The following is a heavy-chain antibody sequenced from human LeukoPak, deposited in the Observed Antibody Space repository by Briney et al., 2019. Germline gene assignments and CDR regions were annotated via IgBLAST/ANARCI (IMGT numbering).Heavy chain of an antibody. CDR2: IIPIFGTA. CDR3: ARGDIRCSSTSCFQNWLDP. J-gene: IGHJ5*02. D-gene: IGHD2-2*01. V-gene: IGHV1-69*05. CDR1: GGTFSSYA. Sequence: SVKVSCKASGGTFSSYAISWVRQAPGQGLEWMGGIIPIFGTANYAQKFQGRVTITTDESTSTAYMELSSLRSEDTAVYYCARGDIRCSSTSCFQNWLDPWGQGTLVTVSS.